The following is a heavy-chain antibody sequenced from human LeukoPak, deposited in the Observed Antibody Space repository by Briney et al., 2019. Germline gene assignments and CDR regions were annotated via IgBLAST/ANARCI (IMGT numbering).Heavy chain of an antibody. CDR3: ARVYYSSSYDYWYFDL. CDR1: GDSISSYY. D-gene: IGHD6-13*01. CDR2: IYYSGNT. J-gene: IGHJ2*01. V-gene: IGHV4-59*01. Sequence: SETLSLTCTVSGDSISSYYWSWIRQPPGKGLEWIGYIYYSGNTKYNPSLKSRVTISVDTSKNQISLKLSSVTAADTAVYYCARVYYSSSYDYWYFDLWGRGTLVTVSS.